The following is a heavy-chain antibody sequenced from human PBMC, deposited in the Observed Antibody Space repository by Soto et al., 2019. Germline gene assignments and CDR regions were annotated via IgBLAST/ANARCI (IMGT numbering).Heavy chain of an antibody. Sequence: QVQLVESGGGVVQPGRSLRLSCAASGFTFSSYGMHWVRQAPGKGLXXXXXIWYDGSNKYYADSVKGRFTISRDNSKNTLXLQMNSLRAEDTAVYYCARVKYCSGGSCYYFDYWGQGTLVTVSS. J-gene: IGHJ4*02. CDR1: GFTFSSYG. D-gene: IGHD2-15*01. V-gene: IGHV3-33*01. CDR3: ARVKYCSGGSCYYFDY. CDR2: IWYDGSNK.